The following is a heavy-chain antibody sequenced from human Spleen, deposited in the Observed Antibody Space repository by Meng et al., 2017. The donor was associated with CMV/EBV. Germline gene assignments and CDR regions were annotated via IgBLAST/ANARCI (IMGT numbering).Heavy chain of an antibody. J-gene: IGHJ4*02. CDR3: AKEPGSWWELRSSDLEY. V-gene: IGHV3-30*02. D-gene: IGHD2-15*01. CDR2: VRYDGNTK. Sequence: GESLKISCAASGFSFSDYGMHWVRQAPGKGLEWVAFVRYDGNTKYYADSVKGRFTISRDNSKDTVYLQMNSPRTDDTAIYYCAKEPGSWWELRSSDLEYWGQGTLVTVSS. CDR1: GFSFSDYG.